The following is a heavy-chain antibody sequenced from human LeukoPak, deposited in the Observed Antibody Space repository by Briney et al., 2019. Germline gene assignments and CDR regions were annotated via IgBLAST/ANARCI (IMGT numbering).Heavy chain of an antibody. D-gene: IGHD1-26*01. CDR1: GFTLSDHY. CDR2: SGNRASGYTT. V-gene: IGHV3-72*01. J-gene: IGHJ3*02. Sequence: GGSLRISCAASGFTLSDHYVDWVRQAPGKGLEWVGRSGNRASGYTTEYAASVKGRFTISRDESKNSLYLQMNSLKTEDTAVYYCTRGYSGKSVYAFDIWGQGTMVTVSP. CDR3: TRGYSGKSVYAFDI.